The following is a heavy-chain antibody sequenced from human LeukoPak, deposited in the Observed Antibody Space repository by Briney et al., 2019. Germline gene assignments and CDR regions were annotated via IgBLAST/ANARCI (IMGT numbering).Heavy chain of an antibody. CDR1: SGSIRSRSYD. CDR2: IDYSGNT. Sequence: SETLSLTCTVASGSIRSRSYDWGWIRQHPGKGLEWIGTIDYSGNTYYNPSLKSRVIISIDTSKNQFSLKVSSVTAADMALDCCAMLYYGDYGGLDYWGQGTLVTVSS. D-gene: IGHD4-17*01. V-gene: IGHV4-39*01. J-gene: IGHJ4*02. CDR3: AMLYYGDYGGLDY.